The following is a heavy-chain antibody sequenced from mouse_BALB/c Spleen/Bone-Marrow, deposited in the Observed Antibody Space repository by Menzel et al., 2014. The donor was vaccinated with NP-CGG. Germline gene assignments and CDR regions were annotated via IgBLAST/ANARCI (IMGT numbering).Heavy chain of an antibody. CDR3: ARANFGNYGVY. CDR1: GYTFTSYW. J-gene: IGHJ2*01. D-gene: IGHD2-1*01. CDR2: INPSNGRT. Sequence: VQLQQFGAELVKPGASVKLSCKTSGYTFTSYWIHWVKQRPGQGLEWIGEINPSNGRTSYNEKFKSKATLAVDTSSSTAYMQLSSLTSEDSAVYYCARANFGNYGVYWGQGSTLTVSS. V-gene: IGHV1S81*02.